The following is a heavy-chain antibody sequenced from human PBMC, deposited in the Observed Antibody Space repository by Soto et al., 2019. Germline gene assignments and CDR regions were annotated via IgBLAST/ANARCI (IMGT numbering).Heavy chain of an antibody. CDR3: ARGPLRNWFDP. D-gene: IGHD5-12*01. CDR1: GYTFTSYA. J-gene: IGHJ5*02. CDR2: INAGNGNT. Sequence: QVQLVQSGAEVKKPGASVKVSCKASGYTFTSYAMHWVRQAPGQRHEWMGWINAGNGNTKYSQKFQGRVTITKNTSASTAYMELSSLRSEDTAVYYCARGPLRNWFDPWGQGTLVTVSS. V-gene: IGHV1-3*01.